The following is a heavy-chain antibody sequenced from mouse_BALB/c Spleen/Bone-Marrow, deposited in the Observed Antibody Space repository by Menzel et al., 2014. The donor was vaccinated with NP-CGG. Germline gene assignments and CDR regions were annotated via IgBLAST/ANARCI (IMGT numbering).Heavy chain of an antibody. D-gene: IGHD4-1*01. CDR2: IYPGNGDT. V-gene: IGHV1-12*01. CDR1: GYIFISYN. Sequence: LQQSGAELVKPGASVKMSCKASGYIFISYNMHWVKQTPGQGLEWIGTIYPGNGDTSYNQKFKGKASLTADKSSSIAYMQLSSLTSEDSAVYYCARSNWDGGNYFDYWGQGTTLTVSS. J-gene: IGHJ2*01. CDR3: ARSNWDGGNYFDY.